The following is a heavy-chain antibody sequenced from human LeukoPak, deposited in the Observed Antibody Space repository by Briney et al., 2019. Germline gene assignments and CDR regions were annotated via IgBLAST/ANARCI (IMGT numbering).Heavy chain of an antibody. D-gene: IGHD2-2*01. Sequence: GGSLRLSCAASGFTLNSYTMNWVRQAPGKGLEGVSSISSSSSYIYYADSVKGRFTISRDNAKNSLYLQMHSLRVEDTAVSFCARVSGYCTSPSCYVYCYYGMDVWGQGTTVTVSS. CDR3: ARVSGYCTSPSCYVYCYYGMDV. CDR2: ISSSSSYI. V-gene: IGHV3-21*01. J-gene: IGHJ6*02. CDR1: GFTLNSYT.